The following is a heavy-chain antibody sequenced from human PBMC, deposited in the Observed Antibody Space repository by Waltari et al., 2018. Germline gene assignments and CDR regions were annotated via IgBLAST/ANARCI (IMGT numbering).Heavy chain of an antibody. J-gene: IGHJ4*02. V-gene: IGHV4-4*07. Sequence: QVQLQESGPGLVKPSETLSLTCTVSGGSISSYYWSWIRQPAGKGLEWIGRIYTSGSTNYNPSLKSRVTMSVDTSKNQFSLKLSSVTAADTAVYYCARGKDDYGDPYYFDYWGQGNLVTVSS. CDR2: IYTSGST. CDR1: GGSISSYY. CDR3: ARGKDDYGDPYYFDY. D-gene: IGHD4-17*01.